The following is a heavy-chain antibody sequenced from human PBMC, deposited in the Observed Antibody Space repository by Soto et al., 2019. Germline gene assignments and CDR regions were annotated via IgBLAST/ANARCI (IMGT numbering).Heavy chain of an antibody. Sequence: SETLSLTCAVYGGSFSGYYWSWIRQPPGKGLEWIGEINHSGSTNYNPSLKSRVTISVDTSKNQFSLKLSSVTAADTAVYYCARGVTVRGGYWGQGTLVTVSS. J-gene: IGHJ4*02. CDR1: GGSFSGYY. D-gene: IGHD3-10*01. V-gene: IGHV4-34*01. CDR3: ARGVTVRGGY. CDR2: INHSGST.